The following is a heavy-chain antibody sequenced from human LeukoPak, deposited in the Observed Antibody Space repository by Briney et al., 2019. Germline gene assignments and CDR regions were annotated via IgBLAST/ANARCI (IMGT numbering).Heavy chain of an antibody. CDR2: ISSSGSTI. J-gene: IGHJ5*02. CDR1: GFTFSDYY. D-gene: IGHD4-17*01. V-gene: IGHV3-11*01. Sequence: GGSLGLSCAASGFTFSDYYMSWIRQAPGKGLEWVSYISSSGSTIYYADSVKGRFTISRDNAKNSLYLQMNSLRAEDTAVYYCARERVTTSSFRFDPWGQGTLVTVSS. CDR3: ARERVTTSSFRFDP.